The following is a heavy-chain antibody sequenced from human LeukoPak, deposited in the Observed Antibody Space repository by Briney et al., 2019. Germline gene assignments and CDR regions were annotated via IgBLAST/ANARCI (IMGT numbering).Heavy chain of an antibody. CDR3: VSASPAGDF. J-gene: IGHJ4*02. CDR1: GFTFSKFA. CDR2: ISAGGGNT. Sequence: PGGSLRLSCAASGFTFSKFAMNWVRQAPGKGLEWVSGISAGGGNTYYADSVKGRFTISRDNSKNMLYVQMNSLRVEDTVVYYCVSASPAGDFWGQGTLVTVSS. V-gene: IGHV3-23*01.